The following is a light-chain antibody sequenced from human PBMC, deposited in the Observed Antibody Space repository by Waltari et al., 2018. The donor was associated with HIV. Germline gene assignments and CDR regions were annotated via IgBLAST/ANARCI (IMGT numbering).Light chain of an antibody. CDR3: QQYYRRSRGT. V-gene: IGKV1-17*01. Sequence: DIQMTQSPSSLSASVGDRVTITCRASQGIRNDLGWYQQKPGKAPKRLIYAASSLQSGVPSRFSGSGSGTEFTLTISSLQSEDLAVYYCQQYYRRSRGTFGGGTKVEI. CDR2: AAS. CDR1: QGIRND. J-gene: IGKJ4*01.